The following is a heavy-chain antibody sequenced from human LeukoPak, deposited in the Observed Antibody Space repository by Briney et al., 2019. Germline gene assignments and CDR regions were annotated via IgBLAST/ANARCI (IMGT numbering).Heavy chain of an antibody. D-gene: IGHD1-26*01. CDR1: GFTFSRYW. Sequence: PGGSLRLSCAASGFTFSRYWMTWVRQAPGKGLEWVANIKQDGSEKYYVDSVEGRFTISRDNAKNSLYLQMNSLRAEDTAVYYCARAMVWDHGDYWGQGTLVTVSS. CDR2: IKQDGSEK. CDR3: ARAMVWDHGDY. V-gene: IGHV3-7*01. J-gene: IGHJ4*02.